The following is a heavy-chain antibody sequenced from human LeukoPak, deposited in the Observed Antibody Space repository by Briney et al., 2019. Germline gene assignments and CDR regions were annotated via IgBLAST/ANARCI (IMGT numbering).Heavy chain of an antibody. CDR3: ARVENWGYYYYGMDV. CDR1: GYTFTSYA. CDR2: INTNTGNP. D-gene: IGHD3-16*01. V-gene: IGHV7-4-1*02. J-gene: IGHJ6*02. Sequence: ASVKVSCKASGYTFTSYAMNWVRQAPGQGLEWMGWINTNTGNPTYAQGFTGRFVFSLDTSVSTAYLQISSLKAGDTAVYYCARVENWGYYYYGMDVWGQGTTVTVSS.